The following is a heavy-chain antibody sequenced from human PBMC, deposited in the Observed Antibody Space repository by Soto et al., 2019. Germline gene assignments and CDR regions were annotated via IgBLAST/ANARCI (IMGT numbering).Heavy chain of an antibody. J-gene: IGHJ6*02. D-gene: IGHD4-4*01. CDR3: GRDRLQACYYYYCYGMDV. CDR1: GFTFSSYG. CDR2: ISYDGSNK. Sequence: QVQLVESGGGVVQPGRSLRLSCAASGFTFSSYGMHWVRQAPGKGLEWVAVISYDGSNKYYADSVKGRFTISRDNFKNRLYLQMNSLRAEDTAVYYCGRDRLQACYYYYCYGMDVWGQGTTVTVSS. V-gene: IGHV3-30*03.